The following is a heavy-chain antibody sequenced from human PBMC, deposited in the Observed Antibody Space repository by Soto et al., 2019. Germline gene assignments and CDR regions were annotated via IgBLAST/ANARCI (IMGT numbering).Heavy chain of an antibody. V-gene: IGHV3-23*01. J-gene: IGHJ3*01. CDR3: ARPYGGKIGDAPDL. Sequence: GGSLRLSCVASGFTFSSYAMSWVRQVPGKGLEWVSTISDAAGSAYYVDSVKGRFTISRDNSKKTLYLQMNSLRAEDTAVYYCARPYGGKIGDAPDLWGPGTMVTVSS. CDR2: ISDAAGSA. CDR1: GFTFSSYA. D-gene: IGHD4-17*01.